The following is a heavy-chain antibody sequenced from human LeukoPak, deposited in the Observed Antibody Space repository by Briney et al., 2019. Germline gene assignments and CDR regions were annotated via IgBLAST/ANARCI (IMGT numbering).Heavy chain of an antibody. CDR3: ARDAAIWFGELVRGPSFDY. CDR1: GFTFSSYD. CDR2: IGTAGDT. V-gene: IGHV3-13*01. Sequence: GGSLRLSCAASGFTFSSYDMHWVRQATGKGLEWVSAIGTAGDTYYPGSVKGRFTISRENAKNSLYLQMNSLRAGDTAVYYCARDAAIWFGELVRGPSFDYWGQGTLVTVSS. J-gene: IGHJ4*02. D-gene: IGHD3-10*01.